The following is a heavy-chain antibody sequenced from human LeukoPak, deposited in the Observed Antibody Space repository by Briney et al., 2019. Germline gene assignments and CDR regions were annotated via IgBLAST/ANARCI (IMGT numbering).Heavy chain of an antibody. J-gene: IGHJ4*02. CDR1: GFTFSRYW. CDR3: ARAIRGSAVDTGDR. V-gene: IGHV3-7*01. Sequence: GGSLRLSCAASGFTFSRYWMRWVRQAPGKGLEGVANIKNDGSEEYYVDSVKGRFTISRDNAKNSLFLQMNSLTVEDTAVYYCARAIRGSAVDTGDRWGQGTLVTVSS. D-gene: IGHD3-10*01. CDR2: IKNDGSEE.